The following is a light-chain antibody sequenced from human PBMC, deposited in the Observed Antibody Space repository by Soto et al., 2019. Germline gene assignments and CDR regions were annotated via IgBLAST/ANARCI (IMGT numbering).Light chain of an antibody. Sequence: QAVVTQPPSVSGVPGQRVTISCTGSTSNIGAGYEVHWYQQLPGTAPKLLVSGHNIRPSGVPDRFSGFKSGASASLVITGLQAEDEADYYCQSYDNSLSGSGVFGGGTKLTVL. CDR2: GHN. J-gene: IGLJ3*02. V-gene: IGLV1-40*01. CDR1: TSNIGAGYE. CDR3: QSYDNSLSGSGV.